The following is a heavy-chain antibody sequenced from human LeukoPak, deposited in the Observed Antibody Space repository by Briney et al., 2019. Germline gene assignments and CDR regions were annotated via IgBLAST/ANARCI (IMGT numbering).Heavy chain of an antibody. D-gene: IGHD6-19*01. CDR1: GFTFDDYA. V-gene: IGHV3-9*01. CDR3: ARVEYSSGWYYFDY. Sequence: PGRSLRLSCAASGFTFDDYAMHWVRQGPGKGLEWVSGISWNSGSIGYADSVKGRFTISRDNAKNSLYLQMNSLRAEDTALYYCARVEYSSGWYYFDYWGQGTLVTVSS. J-gene: IGHJ4*02. CDR2: ISWNSGSI.